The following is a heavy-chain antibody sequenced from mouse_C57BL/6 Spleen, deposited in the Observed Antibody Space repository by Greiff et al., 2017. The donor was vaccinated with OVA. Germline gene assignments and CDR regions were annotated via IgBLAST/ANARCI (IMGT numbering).Heavy chain of an antibody. CDR2: IHPNSGST. D-gene: IGHD2-3*01. CDR1: GYTFTSYW. CDR3: ARDDGFAY. V-gene: IGHV1-64*01. J-gene: IGHJ3*01. Sequence: VQLQESGAELVKPGASVKLSCKASGYTFTSYWMHWVKQRPGQGLEWIGMIHPNSGSTNYNEKFKSKATLTVDKSSSTAYMQLSSLTSEDSAVYYCARDDGFAYWGQGTLVTVSA.